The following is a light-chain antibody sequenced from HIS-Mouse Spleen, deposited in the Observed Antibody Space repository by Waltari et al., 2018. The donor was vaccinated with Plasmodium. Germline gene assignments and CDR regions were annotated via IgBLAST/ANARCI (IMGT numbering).Light chain of an antibody. Sequence: EIVLTQSPGTLSLSQGERATLSCRASQSVSSSYLAWYQQKPGQAPRLRIYGASSRATGIPDRFSGSGSGTEFTLTISRLEPEDFAVYYCQQYGSSPGTFGQGTKVEIK. CDR2: GAS. V-gene: IGKV3-20*01. CDR1: QSVSSSY. CDR3: QQYGSSPGT. J-gene: IGKJ1*01.